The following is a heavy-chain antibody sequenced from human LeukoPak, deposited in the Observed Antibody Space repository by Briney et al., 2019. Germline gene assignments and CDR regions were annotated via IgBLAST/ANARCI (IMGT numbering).Heavy chain of an antibody. D-gene: IGHD1-26*01. J-gene: IGHJ3*02. Sequence: GESLKTSCKGSGYSFTSYWIGWVRQMPGKGLEWMGIIYPGDSDTRYSPSFQGQVTISADKSISTAYLQWSSLKASDTAMYYCARQGGSYSGSPEAFDIWGQGTMVTVSS. CDR2: IYPGDSDT. V-gene: IGHV5-51*01. CDR3: ARQGGSYSGSPEAFDI. CDR1: GYSFTSYW.